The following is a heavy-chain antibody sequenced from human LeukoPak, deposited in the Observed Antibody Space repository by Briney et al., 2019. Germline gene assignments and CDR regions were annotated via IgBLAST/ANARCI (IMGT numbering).Heavy chain of an antibody. CDR3: ARGNSGSSYVEYYYGMDV. CDR1: GFSVSSHY. Sequence: GGSLRLSCAVSGFSVSSHYMSWVRQAPGKGLEWVAILHSGGLTQYADSVKGRFTISRDNSKNTLYLQMNSLRAEDTAVYYCARGNSGSSYVEYYYGMDVWGQGTTVTVSS. J-gene: IGHJ6*02. CDR2: LHSGGLT. D-gene: IGHD1-26*01. V-gene: IGHV3-53*01.